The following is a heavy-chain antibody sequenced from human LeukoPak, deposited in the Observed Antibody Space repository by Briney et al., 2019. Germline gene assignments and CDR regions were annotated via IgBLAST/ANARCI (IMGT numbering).Heavy chain of an antibody. CDR1: GGSISSYY. CDR2: IYYSGST. J-gene: IGHJ4*02. Sequence: SETLSLTCTVSGGSISSYYWSWIRQPPGKGLEWIGYIYYSGSTNYNPSLKSRVTISVDTSKNQFSLKLSSVTAADTAVYYCARGAAVAGGGSDYWGQGTLVTVSS. V-gene: IGHV4-59*01. CDR3: ARGAAVAGGGSDY. D-gene: IGHD6-19*01.